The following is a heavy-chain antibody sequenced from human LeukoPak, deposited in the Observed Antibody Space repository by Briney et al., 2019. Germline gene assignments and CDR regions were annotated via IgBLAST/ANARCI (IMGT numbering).Heavy chain of an antibody. V-gene: IGHV4-4*02. J-gene: IGHJ3*02. CDR2: IYHSGST. CDR3: ARDRSVVVTAYAFDI. CDR1: GGSISSSNW. Sequence: SETLSLTCAVSGGSISSSNWWSWVRQPPGKGLEWIGEIYHSGSTNYNPSLKSRVTISVDKSKNQFSLKLSSVTAADTAVYYCARDRSVVVTAYAFDIWGQGTMVTVSS. D-gene: IGHD2-21*02.